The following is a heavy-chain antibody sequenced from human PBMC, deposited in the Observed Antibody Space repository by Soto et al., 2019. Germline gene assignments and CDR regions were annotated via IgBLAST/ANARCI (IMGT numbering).Heavy chain of an antibody. CDR1: GFTFSDYY. J-gene: IGHJ4*02. V-gene: IGHV3-11*06. CDR3: ASLTPQDYLDY. Sequence: QVQLVESGGGLVKPGGSLRLSCTASGFTFSDYYMSWIRQAPGRGLEWVSFISRTSSYTNYADSVKGRFTISRDNAKNSLYLLMNSLRAEDTALYYCASLTPQDYLDYWGQGTLVTVSS. CDR2: ISRTSSYT. D-gene: IGHD7-27*01.